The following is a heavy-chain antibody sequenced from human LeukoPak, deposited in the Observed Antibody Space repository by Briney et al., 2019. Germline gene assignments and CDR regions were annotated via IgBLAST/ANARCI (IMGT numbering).Heavy chain of an antibody. CDR1: GGSISSSNW. D-gene: IGHD3-22*01. Sequence: PSGTLSLTCAVSGGSISSSNWWSWVRQPPGKGPEWIGEIYHSGSTNYNPSLKSRVTISVDKSKNQFSLKLSSVTAADTAVYYCARGGSGYYYAWFDPWGQGTLVTVSS. V-gene: IGHV4-4*02. CDR3: ARGGSGYYYAWFDP. CDR2: IYHSGST. J-gene: IGHJ5*02.